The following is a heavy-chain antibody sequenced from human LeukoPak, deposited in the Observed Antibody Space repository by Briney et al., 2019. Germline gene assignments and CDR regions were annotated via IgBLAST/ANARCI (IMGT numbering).Heavy chain of an antibody. Sequence: SETLSLTCTVSGGSISSSSYYWGWIRQPPGKGLEWIGYIYYSGSTYYNPSLKSRVTISVDTSRNQFSLKLSSVTAADTAVYYCARVAGANNYYYYMDVWGRGTTVTVSS. D-gene: IGHD4/OR15-4a*01. V-gene: IGHV4-30-4*08. CDR2: IYYSGST. CDR1: GGSISSSSYY. CDR3: ARVAGANNYYYYMDV. J-gene: IGHJ6*03.